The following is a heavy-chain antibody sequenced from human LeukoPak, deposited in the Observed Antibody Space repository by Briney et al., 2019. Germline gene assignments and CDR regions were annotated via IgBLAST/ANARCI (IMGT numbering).Heavy chain of an antibody. V-gene: IGHV3-53*01. J-gene: IGHJ3*02. CDR1: GFTVSSNY. CDR2: IYSGGST. Sequence: GGSLRLSCAASGFTVSSNYMSWVRQAPGKGLEWVSVIYSGGSTYYADSVKGRFTISRDNSKNTLYLQMNSLRAEDTAVYYCASSTVEAVAGKVRNGAFDIWGQGTMVTVSS. D-gene: IGHD6-19*01. CDR3: ASSTVEAVAGKVRNGAFDI.